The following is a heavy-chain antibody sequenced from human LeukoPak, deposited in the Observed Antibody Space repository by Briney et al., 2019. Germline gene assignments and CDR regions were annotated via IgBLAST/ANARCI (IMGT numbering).Heavy chain of an antibody. D-gene: IGHD6-19*01. V-gene: IGHV3-30*18. J-gene: IGHJ4*02. CDR2: TSYDGSNK. Sequence: GGSLRLSCAASGFTFSSYGMHWVRQAPGKGLEWVAVTSYDGSNKYYADSVKGRFTISRDNSKNTLYLQMNSLRAEDTAAYYCAKASSSGWFDYWGQGTLVTVSS. CDR3: AKASSSGWFDY. CDR1: GFTFSSYG.